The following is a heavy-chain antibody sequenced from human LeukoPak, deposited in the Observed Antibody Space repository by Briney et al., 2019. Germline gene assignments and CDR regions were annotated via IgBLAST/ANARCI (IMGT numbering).Heavy chain of an antibody. CDR3: ARSRNDAFDI. Sequence: SETLSLTCVVSGDSISSGAFSWTWIRQPPGQGLEWIGDIFHSGSTYRNPSLKNRLFMSVDTSKNQFSLQLNSVTAADTAVYFCARSRNDAFDIWGLGTMVTVSS. CDR2: IFHSGST. V-gene: IGHV4-30-2*01. J-gene: IGHJ3*02. CDR1: GDSISSGAFS.